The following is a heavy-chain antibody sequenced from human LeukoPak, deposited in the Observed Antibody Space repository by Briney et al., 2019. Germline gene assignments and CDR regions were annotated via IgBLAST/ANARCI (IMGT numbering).Heavy chain of an antibody. Sequence: GGSLRLSCAASGFTFSTYSIIWVRQAPGRGLDWVSSISSSSSYIYYADSVKGRFTISRDNAKNSLYLQMNSLRAEDTALYYCARADYYDSSGFIDYWGQGTLVTVSS. CDR1: GFTFSTYS. CDR3: ARADYYDSSGFIDY. D-gene: IGHD3-22*01. CDR2: ISSSSSYI. V-gene: IGHV3-21*04. J-gene: IGHJ4*02.